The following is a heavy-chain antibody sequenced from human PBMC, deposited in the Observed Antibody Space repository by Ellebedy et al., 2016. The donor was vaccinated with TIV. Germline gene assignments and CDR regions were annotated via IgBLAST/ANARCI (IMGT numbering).Heavy chain of an antibody. V-gene: IGHV4-59*01. J-gene: IGHJ6*03. D-gene: IGHD3-9*01. Sequence: SETLSLXCTVSGGSISSYYWSWIRQPPGKGLEWIGYIYYSGSTNYNPSLKSRVTISVDTSKNQFSLKLSSVTAADTAVYYCARGSRYYDILTGYYPSYYYMDVWGKGTTVTVSS. CDR1: GGSISSYY. CDR3: ARGSRYYDILTGYYPSYYYMDV. CDR2: IYYSGST.